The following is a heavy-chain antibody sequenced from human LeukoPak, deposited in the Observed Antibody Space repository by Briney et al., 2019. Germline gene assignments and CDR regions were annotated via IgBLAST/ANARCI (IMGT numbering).Heavy chain of an antibody. J-gene: IGHJ4*02. Sequence: GRTLRLSCAASGFTFSTCAMSWVRQSPGKGLEWGSSISGSGSSTYYADSVKGRFTISRDNSKSTLYLQMSSLRAEDTAVYYCAKVRNGYKITPDYWGQGTLVTVSS. CDR1: GFTFSTCA. CDR3: AKVRNGYKITPDY. V-gene: IGHV3-23*01. D-gene: IGHD5-24*01. CDR2: ISGSGSST.